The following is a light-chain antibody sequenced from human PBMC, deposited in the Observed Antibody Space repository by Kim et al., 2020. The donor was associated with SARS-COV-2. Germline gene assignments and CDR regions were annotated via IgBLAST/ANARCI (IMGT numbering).Light chain of an antibody. V-gene: IGKV1-5*03. Sequence: DIQMTQSPSTLSAFVGDRVTMTCRASQSVDGWLVWYQQKPGKAPRLLIYQASKLASGVPSRFSGSGSGTDFTLTVSNLQSDDSAVYYCKQYETYWTFGPGTKVDIK. CDR2: QAS. CDR1: QSVDGW. CDR3: KQYETYWT. J-gene: IGKJ1*01.